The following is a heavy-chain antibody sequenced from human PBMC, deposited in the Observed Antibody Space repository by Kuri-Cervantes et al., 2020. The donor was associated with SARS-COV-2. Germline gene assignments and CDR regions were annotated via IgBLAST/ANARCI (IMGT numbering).Heavy chain of an antibody. CDR2: ISSSSSYI. CDR3: AREGELRAFDI. D-gene: IGHD1-26*01. J-gene: IGHJ3*02. V-gene: IGHV3-21*01. Sequence: GGFLRLSCAASGFTFSSYSMNWVRQAPGKGLEWVSSISSSSSYIYYADSVKGRFTISRDNAKNSLYLQINSLRAEDTAVYYCAREGELRAFDIWGQGTMVTVSS. CDR1: GFTFSSYS.